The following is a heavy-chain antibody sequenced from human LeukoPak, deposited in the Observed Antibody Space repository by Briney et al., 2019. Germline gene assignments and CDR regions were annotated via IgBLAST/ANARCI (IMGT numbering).Heavy chain of an antibody. J-gene: IGHJ4*02. CDR3: ARLTTPVGY. CDR1: GFTFSTYW. Sequence: GGSLRLSCAASGFTFSTYWMTWVRQAPGRGLEWVANIREDGREKYYVDSVRGRFTISRDNAKNSLYLQMNSLRAEDTAVYFCARLTTPVGYWGLGTLVTVSS. CDR2: IREDGREK. D-gene: IGHD1-14*01. V-gene: IGHV3-7*01.